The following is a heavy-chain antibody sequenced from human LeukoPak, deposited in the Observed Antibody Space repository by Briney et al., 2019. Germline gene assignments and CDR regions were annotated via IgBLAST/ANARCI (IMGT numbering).Heavy chain of an antibody. CDR2: ISSSGSTR. CDR1: GFSFSSYE. V-gene: IGHV3-48*03. CDR3: ARSLRTYYYDTSGPDAFDI. D-gene: IGHD3-22*01. J-gene: IGHJ3*02. Sequence: GGSLRLSCAASGFSFSSYEVTWVRQAPGKGLEWLSYISSSGSTRYYADSVKGRFTISRDNAKNSLYLQMNSLRAEDTAVYYCARSLRTYYYDTSGPDAFDIWGQGTMVTVSS.